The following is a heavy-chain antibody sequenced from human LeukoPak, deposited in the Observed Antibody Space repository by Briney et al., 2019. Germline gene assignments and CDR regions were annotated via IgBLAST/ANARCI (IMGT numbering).Heavy chain of an antibody. Sequence: GGSLRLSCAASGFTFSSYGMHWVRQAPGKGLEWVAVIWYDGSNKYYADSVKGRFTISRDNSKNTLYLQMNSLRAEDTAVYYCAREPTYSSGWYYFDYWGQGTLVTVSS. CDR3: AREPTYSSGWYYFDY. CDR2: IWYDGSNK. J-gene: IGHJ4*02. V-gene: IGHV3-33*01. D-gene: IGHD6-13*01. CDR1: GFTFSSYG.